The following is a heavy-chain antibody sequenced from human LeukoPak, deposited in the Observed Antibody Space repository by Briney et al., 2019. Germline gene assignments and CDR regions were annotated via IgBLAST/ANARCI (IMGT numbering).Heavy chain of an antibody. Sequence: GGSLRLSCAASGFTFRNYEMNWVRQAPGKGLEWVSYITSSGDTMFYADSVKGRFTISRDNAKNSLSLQMNSLNVDDTGVYFCTRDALFGSGRTHLDFWSQGALVSVSS. CDR1: GFTFRNYE. J-gene: IGHJ4*02. CDR2: ITSSGDTM. V-gene: IGHV3-48*03. D-gene: IGHD3-10*01. CDR3: TRDALFGSGRTHLDF.